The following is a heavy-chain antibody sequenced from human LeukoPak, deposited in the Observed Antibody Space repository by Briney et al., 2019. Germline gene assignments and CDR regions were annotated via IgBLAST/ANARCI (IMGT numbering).Heavy chain of an antibody. CDR2: ISYSGSTN. V-gene: IGHV4-59*01. Sequence: PSVTLSLTCTISGGSISNYLWSWIRQPPGKGLEWIGYISYSGSTNNHNPSLKSRVTISVDTSRNQFSLKLSSVTAADTAVYYCARHTTSGWYQVVYWGQGTLVTVSS. CDR1: GGSISNYL. CDR3: ARHTTSGWYQVVY. D-gene: IGHD6-19*01. J-gene: IGHJ4*02.